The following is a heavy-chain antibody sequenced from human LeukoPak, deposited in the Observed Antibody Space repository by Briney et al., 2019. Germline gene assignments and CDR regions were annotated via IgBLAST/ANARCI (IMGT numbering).Heavy chain of an antibody. Sequence: SETLSLTCTVSGGSISSYYWSWIRQPPGKGLEWIGYIYNSGSTNYNPSLKSRVTISVDTSKNQFSLKLSSVIAADTAVYYCARGEWELPDYWGQGTLVTVSS. J-gene: IGHJ4*02. D-gene: IGHD1-26*01. V-gene: IGHV4-59*01. CDR2: IYNSGST. CDR3: ARGEWELPDY. CDR1: GGSISSYY.